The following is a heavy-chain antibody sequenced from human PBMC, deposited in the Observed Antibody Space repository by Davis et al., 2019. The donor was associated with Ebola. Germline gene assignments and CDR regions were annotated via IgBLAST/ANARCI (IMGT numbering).Heavy chain of an antibody. D-gene: IGHD3-3*01. J-gene: IGHJ6*04. Sequence: MPGGSLRLSCTVSGGSITSSSYYWGWIRQPPGKGLEWIGRMYYSGSTAYNPSLRSRVTISIDTPNKQISLRLSSVTAADTAVYYCARGRLLEWPPTFYGLDVWGKGTAVTVSS. V-gene: IGHV4-39*07. CDR1: GGSITSSSYY. CDR3: ARGRLLEWPPTFYGLDV. CDR2: MYYSGST.